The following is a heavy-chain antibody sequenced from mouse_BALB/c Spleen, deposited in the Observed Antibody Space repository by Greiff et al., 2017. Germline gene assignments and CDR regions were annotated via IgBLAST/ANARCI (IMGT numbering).Heavy chain of an antibody. V-gene: IGHV3-2*02. Sequence: DVKLQESGPGLVKPSQSLSLTCTVTGYSITSDYAWNWIRQFPGNKLEWMGYISYSGSTSYNPSLKSRISITRDTSKNQFFLQLNSVTTEDTATYYCARGGNYGEYYYAMDYWGQGTSVTVSS. J-gene: IGHJ4*01. D-gene: IGHD2-1*01. CDR1: GYSITSDYA. CDR2: ISYSGST. CDR3: ARGGNYGEYYYAMDY.